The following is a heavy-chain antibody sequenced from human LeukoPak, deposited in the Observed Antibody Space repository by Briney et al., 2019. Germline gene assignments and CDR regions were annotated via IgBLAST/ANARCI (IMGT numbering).Heavy chain of an antibody. CDR1: GFTFSSYS. CDR3: AKDDARLQYGD. D-gene: IGHD5-24*01. V-gene: IGHV3-21*04. CDR2: ISSSSSYI. Sequence: GGSLRLSCAASGFTFSSYSMNWVRQAPGKGLEWVSSISSSSSYIYYADSVKGRFTISRDNSKGTVYLQMNGLRPEDTAVYYCAKDDARLQYGDWGRGTLVTVSS. J-gene: IGHJ4*02.